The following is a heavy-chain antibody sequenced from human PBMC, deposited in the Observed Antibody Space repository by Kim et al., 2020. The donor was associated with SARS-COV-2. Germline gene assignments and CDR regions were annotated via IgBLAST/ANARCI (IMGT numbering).Heavy chain of an antibody. D-gene: IGHD6-19*01. J-gene: IGHJ4*02. CDR2: IKKGGSEK. CDR1: GFTFSSYW. CDR3: ARLSSGWYSDY. V-gene: IGHV3-7*03. Sequence: GGSLRLSCAASGFTFSSYWMTWARQAPGKGLEWVANIKKGGSEKYYVDSVKGRFTNSRDDAKNSLYLQMNSLRAEDTAVYYCARLSSGWYSDYWGQGTLVTVSS.